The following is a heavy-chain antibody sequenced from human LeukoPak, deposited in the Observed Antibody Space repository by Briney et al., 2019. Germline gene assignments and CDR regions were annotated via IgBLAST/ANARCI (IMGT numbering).Heavy chain of an antibody. CDR1: GFTFSSYA. Sequence: GGSLRHSCAPSGFTFSSYAMHWVRPAPGKGLEYVSAISSNGGSTYYADSVKGRFTISRDNSKNTLYLQMGSLRAEDMAVYYCARARGYSYGYYFDYWGQGTLVTVSS. V-gene: IGHV3-64*02. CDR2: ISSNGGST. D-gene: IGHD5-18*01. J-gene: IGHJ4*02. CDR3: ARARGYSYGYYFDY.